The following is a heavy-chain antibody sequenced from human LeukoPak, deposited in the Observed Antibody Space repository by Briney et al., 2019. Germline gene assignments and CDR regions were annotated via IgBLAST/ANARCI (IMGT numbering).Heavy chain of an antibody. V-gene: IGHV3-7*01. J-gene: IGHJ6*03. CDR1: GFSCSSYC. Sequence: PGGSLRLSCSASGFSCSSYCMSWLPQAPGKGREGGANIKQDGSEKYYVDSVKGRFTISRDNAKNSLYLQMNSLRAEDTAVYYCARDRGATIPPRPRQNYYYIDVWGKRTTVTVSS. CDR3: ARDRGATIPPRPRQNYYYIDV. CDR2: IKQDGSEK. D-gene: IGHD5-12*01.